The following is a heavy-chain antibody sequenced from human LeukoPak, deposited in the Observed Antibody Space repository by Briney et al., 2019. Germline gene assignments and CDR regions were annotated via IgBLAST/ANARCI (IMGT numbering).Heavy chain of an antibody. J-gene: IGHJ5*02. Sequence: GESLKISWKGSGYSFTSYWIGWVRQMPGKGLEGVGIIYPGDSDTRYSPSFQGQVTISADKSISTAYLKWSSLKASDTAMYYCARRLGFGENWFDPWGQGTLVTVSS. D-gene: IGHD3-10*01. CDR1: GYSFTSYW. CDR2: IYPGDSDT. V-gene: IGHV5-51*01. CDR3: ARRLGFGENWFDP.